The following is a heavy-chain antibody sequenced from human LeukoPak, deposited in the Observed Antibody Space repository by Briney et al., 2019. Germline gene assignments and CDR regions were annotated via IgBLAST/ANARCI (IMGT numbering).Heavy chain of an antibody. V-gene: IGHV3-7*01. CDR3: ARRGSYFDY. Sequence: GGSLRLSCAASGSTFSSYWMSWVRQAPGKGLEWVANIKQDGSEKYYVDSVKGRFTISRDNAKNSLYLQMNSLRAEGTAVYYCARRGSYFDYWGQGTLVTVSS. D-gene: IGHD1-26*01. J-gene: IGHJ4*02. CDR2: IKQDGSEK. CDR1: GSTFSSYW.